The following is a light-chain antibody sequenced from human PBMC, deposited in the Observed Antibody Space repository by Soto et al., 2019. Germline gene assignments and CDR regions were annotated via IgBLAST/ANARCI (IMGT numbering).Light chain of an antibody. V-gene: IGKV1-39*01. CDR2: DAS. J-gene: IGKJ3*01. Sequence: DIQMTQSPSSLPASVGDRVTITCRASQSISTYVNWYQQKAGKAPKLLIYDASSLYSGVPSRLSGSGSGTDFTLTISTLQPEDFASYYSQQSYSTPTFGPGTKVDIK. CDR1: QSISTY. CDR3: QQSYSTPT.